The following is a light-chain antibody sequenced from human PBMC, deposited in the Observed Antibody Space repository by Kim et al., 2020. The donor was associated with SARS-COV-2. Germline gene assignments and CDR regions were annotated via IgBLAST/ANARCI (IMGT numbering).Light chain of an antibody. CDR3: QQDDNYPLT. CDR1: QGISTY. J-gene: IGKJ4*01. V-gene: IGKV1-33*01. Sequence: ASVGDRVTITCQASQGISTYLDWYQQKPGKAPKLLIYDASNLESGVPSRFSGSGSGTDFTLTISSLQPEDSATYYCQQDDNYPLTFGGGTKVDIK. CDR2: DAS.